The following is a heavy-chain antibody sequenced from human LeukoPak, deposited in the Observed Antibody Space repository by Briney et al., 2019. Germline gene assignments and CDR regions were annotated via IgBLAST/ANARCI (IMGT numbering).Heavy chain of an antibody. CDR2: ISYDGSNK. CDR1: GFAFSTYG. J-gene: IGHJ3*02. CDR3: ARDFDAFDI. Sequence: PGGSLRLSCAASGFAFSTYGMHWVRQAPGKGLEWVAVISYDGSNKYYADSVKGRFTISRDNSKNTLYLQMNSLRPEDTAVYYCARDFDAFDIWGQGTMVTVSS. V-gene: IGHV3-30*03.